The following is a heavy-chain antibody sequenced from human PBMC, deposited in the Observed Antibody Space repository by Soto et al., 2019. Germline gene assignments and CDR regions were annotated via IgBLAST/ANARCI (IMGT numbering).Heavy chain of an antibody. CDR1: GCPFIRYS. D-gene: IGHD1-7*01. CDR2: IIPGFGTA. V-gene: IGHV1-69*01. CDR3: ARDRRLGWTLELRMAIGYYLDY. J-gene: IGHJ4*02. Sequence: VKVACNASGCPFIRYSIRRVRQSTGQGLEWLGGIIPGFGTANYAQKFQCRVTITEDESTSTAYMELSSLRSEDRAVCYCARDRRLGWTLELRMAIGYYLDYCGQRTLVTVSS.